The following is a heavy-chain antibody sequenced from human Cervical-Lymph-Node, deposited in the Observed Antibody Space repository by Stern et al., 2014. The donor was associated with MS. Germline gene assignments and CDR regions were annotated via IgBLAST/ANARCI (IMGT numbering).Heavy chain of an antibody. Sequence: QVQLMQSGAEVKKPGASVKVSCKASGYTFTDYYMHWVRQAPGQGLEWMGVINPNGGTTTNAQKFQGSVTMTWESSTSTVYMELSSLRSEDTALYYCARGTGYSYYFDYWGQGTLVTVSS. V-gene: IGHV1-46*01. CDR3: ARGTGYSYYFDY. D-gene: IGHD3/OR15-3a*01. CDR2: INPNGGTT. CDR1: GYTFTDYY. J-gene: IGHJ4*02.